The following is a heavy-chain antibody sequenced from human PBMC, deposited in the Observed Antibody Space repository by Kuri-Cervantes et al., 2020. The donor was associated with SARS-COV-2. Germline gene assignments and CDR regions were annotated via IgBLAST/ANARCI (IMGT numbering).Heavy chain of an antibody. J-gene: IGHJ3*02. V-gene: IGHV4-39*01. CDR1: GGSISSPNYD. Sequence: SETLSLTFTVSGGSISSPNYDWGWIRQPPGKGLEWIGSILSAVGTYYSPFLKSRVTISVDTSKNQFSLKLTSGTAADTAVYYCERQPCTSPSCYLGDDAFDIWGQGTMVTVSS. CDR2: ILSAVGT. CDR3: ERQPCTSPSCYLGDDAFDI. D-gene: IGHD2-2*01.